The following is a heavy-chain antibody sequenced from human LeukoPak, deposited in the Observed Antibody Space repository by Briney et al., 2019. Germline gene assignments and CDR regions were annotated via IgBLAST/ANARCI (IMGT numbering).Heavy chain of an antibody. D-gene: IGHD6-13*01. CDR2: ISGSGGST. J-gene: IGHJ5*02. Sequence: GGSLRLSCAASGFTFSSYAMSWVRQAPGKGLEWVSAISGSGGSTYYADSVKGRFTISRDNSKNTLYLQMNSLRAEDTAVYYCARDGISSSWYIDWFDPWGQGTLVTVSS. V-gene: IGHV3-23*01. CDR3: ARDGISSSWYIDWFDP. CDR1: GFTFSSYA.